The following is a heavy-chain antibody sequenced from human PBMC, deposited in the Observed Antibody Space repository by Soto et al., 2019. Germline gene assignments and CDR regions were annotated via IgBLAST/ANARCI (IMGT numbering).Heavy chain of an antibody. J-gene: IGHJ3*02. D-gene: IGHD1-26*01. V-gene: IGHV1-18*01. CDR2: ISAYNADT. CDR1: GYIFTTYG. CDR3: ASVSGSYPYDAIDI. Sequence: QVQLVQSGAEVKKPGASVKVSCEASGYIFTTYGFSWVRQAPGQGLEWMGWISAYNADTNYAQKFQGRVTMTTDTSPSTAYMELRSLRSDETAVYYCASVSGSYPYDAIDIWGQGTMVTVSS.